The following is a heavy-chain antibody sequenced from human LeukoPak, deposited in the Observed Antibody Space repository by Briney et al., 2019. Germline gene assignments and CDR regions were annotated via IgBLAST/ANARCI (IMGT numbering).Heavy chain of an antibody. CDR2: MNPKSGNT. D-gene: IGHD4-17*01. J-gene: IGHJ4*02. CDR1: GYIFTSDD. Sequence: GASVKVSCKASGYIFTSDDINWVRQATGQGLECMGWMNPKSGNTGYAQKFQGRVTMTRNTSISTAYMELSSLRSEDTAVYYCARKLFDYGDSLEDWGQGTLVTVSS. V-gene: IGHV1-8*01. CDR3: ARKLFDYGDSLED.